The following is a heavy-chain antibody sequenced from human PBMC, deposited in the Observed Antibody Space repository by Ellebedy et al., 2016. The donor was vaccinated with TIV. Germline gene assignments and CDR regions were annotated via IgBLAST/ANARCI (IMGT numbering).Heavy chain of an antibody. CDR3: TLNWNDSPVGGLDV. V-gene: IGHV3-48*02. Sequence: GESLKISCAASGFSVNSHSMNWVRQAPGKGLEWVSYISSRSSTIYYTDSVKGRFTISRDNGKNARFLQMNSLRDEDTAMYFCTLNWNDSPVGGLDVWGQGTTVTVSS. CDR1: GFSVNSHS. CDR2: ISSRSSTI. J-gene: IGHJ6*02. D-gene: IGHD1-1*01.